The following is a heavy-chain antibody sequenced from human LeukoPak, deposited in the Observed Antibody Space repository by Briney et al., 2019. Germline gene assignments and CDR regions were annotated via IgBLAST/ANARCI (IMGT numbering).Heavy chain of an antibody. CDR1: GYTFTGYY. V-gene: IGHV1-2*02. Sequence: GASVKVSCKASGYTFTGYYMHWVRQAPGQGLEWMVWINPNSGGTNYAQKFQGRVAMTRDTSISTAYMELSRLRSDDTAVYYCARDSVAGTYYYYYYMDVWGKGTTVTVSS. CDR2: INPNSGGT. J-gene: IGHJ6*03. CDR3: ARDSVAGTYYYYYYMDV. D-gene: IGHD6-19*01.